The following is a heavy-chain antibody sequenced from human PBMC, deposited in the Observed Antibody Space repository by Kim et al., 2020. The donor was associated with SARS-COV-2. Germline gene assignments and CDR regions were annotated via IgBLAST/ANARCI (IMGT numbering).Heavy chain of an antibody. V-gene: IGHV5-51*01. D-gene: IGHD6-13*01. CDR2: IYPGDSDT. CDR3: ARSLPSIAAVPYYYYYGMDV. J-gene: IGHJ6*02. CDR1: GYSFTSYW. Sequence: GESLKISCKGSGYSFTSYWIGWVRQMPGKGLEWMGIIYPGDSDTRYSPSFQGQVTISADKSISTAYLQWSSLKASDTAMYYCARSLPSIAAVPYYYYYGMDVWGQGTTVTVSS.